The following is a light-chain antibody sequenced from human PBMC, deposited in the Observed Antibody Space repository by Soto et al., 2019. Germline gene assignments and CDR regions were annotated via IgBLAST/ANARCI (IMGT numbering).Light chain of an antibody. CDR1: SSDVGGYNY. V-gene: IGLV2-14*01. Sequence: QSALTHPASLSGSPGQSITISCTGTSSDVGGYNYVSWYQQHPGKAPKLMIYEVSNRPSGVSNRFSGSKSGNTASLTISGLQAEDEADYYCSSYTSSSTLPFVFGTGTKVTVL. CDR2: EVS. J-gene: IGLJ1*01. CDR3: SSYTSSSTLPFV.